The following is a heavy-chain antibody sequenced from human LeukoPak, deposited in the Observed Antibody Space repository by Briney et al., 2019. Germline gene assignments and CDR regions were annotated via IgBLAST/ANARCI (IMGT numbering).Heavy chain of an antibody. D-gene: IGHD3-10*01. CDR3: ARAYYYGSGSYNWKRVPNWFDP. CDR1: GGSISSGGYY. CDR2: IYYGGST. Sequence: PSETLSLTCTVSGGSISSGGYYWSWIRQHPGKGLERIGYIYYGGSTYFNPSLKSRVIISVDTSKNQFSLKLSSVTAADTAMYYCARAYYYGSGSYNWKRVPNWFDPWGQGTLVTVSS. J-gene: IGHJ5*02. V-gene: IGHV4-31*03.